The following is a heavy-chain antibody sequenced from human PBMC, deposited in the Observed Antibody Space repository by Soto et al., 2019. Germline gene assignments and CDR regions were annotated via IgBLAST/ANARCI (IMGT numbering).Heavy chain of an antibody. CDR3: ARSIAVAATRDGQNLDY. CDR1: GFSLSTSGMC. CDR2: IDWDDDK. J-gene: IGHJ4*02. Sequence: SGPTLVNPTQTLTLTCSFSGFSLSTSGMCVHWFRQPPGKALEWLARIDWDDDKYYITSLKTRLTISKDTSKNQVVLTMTNMDPVDTATYYCARSIAVAATRDGQNLDYWGQGTLVTVSS. D-gene: IGHD6-19*01. V-gene: IGHV2-70*11.